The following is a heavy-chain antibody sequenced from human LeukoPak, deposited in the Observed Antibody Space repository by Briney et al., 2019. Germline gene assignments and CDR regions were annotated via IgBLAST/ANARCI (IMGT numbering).Heavy chain of an antibody. CDR3: VSRPVRGYCSSTSCYSAFDI. J-gene: IGHJ3*02. V-gene: IGHV4-38-2*02. D-gene: IGHD2-2*02. Sequence: SETLSLTCTVSGYSISSGYYWGWIRQPPGKGLEWIGSIYHSGSTYYNPSLKSRVTISVDTSKNQFSLKLSSVTAADTAVYYCVSRPVRGYCSSTSCYSAFDIWGQGTMVTVSS. CDR2: IYHSGST. CDR1: GYSISSGYY.